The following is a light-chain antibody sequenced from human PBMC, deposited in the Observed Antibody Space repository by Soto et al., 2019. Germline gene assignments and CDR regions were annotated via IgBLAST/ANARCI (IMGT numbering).Light chain of an antibody. CDR2: GAS. CDR3: QQYGSSRFT. Sequence: EIVWTQSPGTLSLSPGERATLSCRASQSISSSYLAWYQQKPGQAPRLLVYGASSRATGIPDRFSGSGSGTDFTLTISRLEPEDFAVYYWQQYGSSRFTFGPGTKVDIK. CDR1: QSISSSY. J-gene: IGKJ3*01. V-gene: IGKV3-20*01.